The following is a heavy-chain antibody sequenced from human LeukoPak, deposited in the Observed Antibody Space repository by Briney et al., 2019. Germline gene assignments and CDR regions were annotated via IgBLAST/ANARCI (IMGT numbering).Heavy chain of an antibody. CDR2: IIPMFGTA. D-gene: IGHD5-24*01. CDR3: ARGGDGYNLDYYYYMDV. CDR1: GGTFTSYA. V-gene: IGHV1-69*06. J-gene: IGHJ6*03. Sequence: SLNVSCKASGGTFTSYAIRWVRQAPGQGLEWMGGIIPMFGTADYAQKLQGRVTITADKSTSTAYMELSSLRSEDTAVYYCARGGDGYNLDYYYYMDVWGKGTTVTVSS.